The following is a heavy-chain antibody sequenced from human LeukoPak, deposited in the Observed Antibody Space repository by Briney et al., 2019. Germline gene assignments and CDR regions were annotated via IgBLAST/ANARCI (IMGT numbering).Heavy chain of an antibody. CDR1: GFTFSNYA. CDR2: ISGSDGTT. D-gene: IGHD1-26*01. V-gene: IGHV3-23*01. CDR3: AKVGPSGSHYGPLGY. J-gene: IGHJ4*02. Sequence: PGGSLRLSCAASGFTFSNYAMSWVRQAPGKGLEWVSIISGSDGTTYYADSVKGRFTISRDNSKNTLSLQMNSLRAEDTAVYYCAKVGPSGSHYGPLGYWGQGTLVTVSS.